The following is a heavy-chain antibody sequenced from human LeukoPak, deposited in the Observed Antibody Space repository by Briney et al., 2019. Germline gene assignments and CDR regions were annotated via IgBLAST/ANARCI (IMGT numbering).Heavy chain of an antibody. J-gene: IGHJ3*02. CDR2: ISSSGSTI. D-gene: IGHD3-10*01. Sequence: PGGSLRLFCAASGFTFSSYEMNWVRQAPGKGLEWVSYISSSGSTIYYADSVKGRFTISRDNAKNSLYLQMNSLRAEDTAVYYCARAPTKALLWFGDAGLEDAFDIWGQGTMVTVSS. CDR3: ARAPTKALLWFGDAGLEDAFDI. V-gene: IGHV3-48*03. CDR1: GFTFSSYE.